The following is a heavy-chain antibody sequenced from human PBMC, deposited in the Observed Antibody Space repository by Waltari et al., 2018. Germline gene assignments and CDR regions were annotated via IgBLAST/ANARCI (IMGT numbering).Heavy chain of an antibody. CDR2: IYYSGST. Sequence: QVQLQESGPGLVKPSQTLSLTCTVSGGSISSGGYYWRWLRQHPGKGREWIGYIYYSGSTYDNPSLKSLVTISVDTSKNQFSLKLSSVTAADTAVYYCARGSGIGDAFDIWGQGTMVTVSS. CDR3: ARGSGIGDAFDI. CDR1: GGSISSGGYY. D-gene: IGHD1-20*01. J-gene: IGHJ3*02. V-gene: IGHV4-31*01.